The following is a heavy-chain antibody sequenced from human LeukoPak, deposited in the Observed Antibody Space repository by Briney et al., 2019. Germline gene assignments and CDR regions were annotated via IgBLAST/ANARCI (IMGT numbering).Heavy chain of an antibody. CDR1: GFTFSSYW. CDR2: INSDGSST. CDR3: ARDRLGEYLDY. Sequence: PGGSLRLSCAASGFTFSSYWMHWIRQAPGKGLVWVSRINSDGSSTSYADSVKGRFTISRDNAKNTLYLQMNSLRAEDTAVYYCARDRLGEYLDYWGQGTLVTVSS. J-gene: IGHJ4*02. V-gene: IGHV3-74*01. D-gene: IGHD3-10*01.